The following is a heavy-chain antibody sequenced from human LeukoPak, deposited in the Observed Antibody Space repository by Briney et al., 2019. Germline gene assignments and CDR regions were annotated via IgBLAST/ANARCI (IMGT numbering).Heavy chain of an antibody. V-gene: IGHV1-18*01. CDR2: ISAYNGNT. Sequence: ASVKVSCKASGYTFTSYGISWVRQAPGQGLEWMGWISAYNGNTNYAQKLQGRVTMTTDTATSAAYMELRSLRSDDTAVYYCARGSVVVAATPGKFDYWGLGTLVTVSS. CDR1: GYTFTSYG. J-gene: IGHJ4*02. D-gene: IGHD2-15*01. CDR3: ARGSVVVAATPGKFDY.